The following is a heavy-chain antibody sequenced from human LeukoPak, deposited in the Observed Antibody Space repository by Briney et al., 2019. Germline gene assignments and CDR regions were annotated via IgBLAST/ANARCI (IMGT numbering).Heavy chain of an antibody. CDR2: IYYSGST. CDR3: ARSAGKELDY. CDR1: GGSISSYY. Sequence: SETLSLTCTVSGGSISSYYWSWTRQPPGKGLEWIGYIYYSGSTNYNPSLKSRVTISADTSKNQFSLKLSSVTAADTAVYYCARSAGKELDYWGQGTLVTVSS. J-gene: IGHJ4*02. V-gene: IGHV4-59*01. D-gene: IGHD1-14*01.